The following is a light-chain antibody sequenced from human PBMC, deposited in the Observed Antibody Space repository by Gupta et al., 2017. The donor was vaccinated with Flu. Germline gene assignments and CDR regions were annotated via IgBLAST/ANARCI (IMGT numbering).Light chain of an antibody. Sequence: QSALTQPPSASGSPGQSVTISCTGTSSDVGGYNYVSWYQQHPGKVPKLMIYEVSRRPSGVPDRFSGSKSDNTASLTVSGRQAEDEADYYCSSYAGNVKLVFGGGTKLTVL. CDR1: SSDVGGYNY. V-gene: IGLV2-8*01. CDR3: SSYAGNVKLV. CDR2: EVS. J-gene: IGLJ3*02.